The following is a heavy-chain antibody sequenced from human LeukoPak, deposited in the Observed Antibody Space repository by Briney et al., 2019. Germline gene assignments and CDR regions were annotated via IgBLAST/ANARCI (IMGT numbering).Heavy chain of an antibody. CDR3: ARASKWELLD. CDR1: GGSISSSSYY. V-gene: IGHV4-39*07. J-gene: IGHJ4*02. CDR2: IYYSGST. Sequence: SETLSLTCTVSGGSISSSSYYWGWIRQPPGKGLEWIGSIYYSGSTYYNPSLKSRVTISVDTSKNQFSLKLSSVTAADTAVYYCARASKWELLDWGQGTPVTVSS. D-gene: IGHD1-26*01.